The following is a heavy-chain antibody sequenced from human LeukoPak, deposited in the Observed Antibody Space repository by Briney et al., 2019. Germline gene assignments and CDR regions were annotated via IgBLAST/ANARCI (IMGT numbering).Heavy chain of an antibody. D-gene: IGHD3-3*01. Sequence: GGSLRLSCAAPGFTFSSYAMHWVRQAPGKGLEWVAVISYDGSNKYYADSVKGRFTISRDNSKNTLYLQMNSLRAEDTAVYYCARDSGDFWSGYTPYFDYWGQGTLVTVSS. J-gene: IGHJ4*02. CDR2: ISYDGSNK. CDR3: ARDSGDFWSGYTPYFDY. V-gene: IGHV3-30-3*01. CDR1: GFTFSSYA.